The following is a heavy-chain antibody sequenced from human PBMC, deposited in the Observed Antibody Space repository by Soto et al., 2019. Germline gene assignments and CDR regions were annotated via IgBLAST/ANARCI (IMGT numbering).Heavy chain of an antibody. Sequence: ASVKVSCKASGGTVSSYAISWVRQAPGQGLEWMGGIIPIFGTANYAQKFQGRVTITADESTSTAYMELSSLRSEDTAVYYCARSGYSYGQYYFDYWGQGTLVTVSS. V-gene: IGHV1-69*13. CDR1: GGTVSSYA. CDR3: ARSGYSYGQYYFDY. CDR2: IIPIFGTA. D-gene: IGHD5-18*01. J-gene: IGHJ4*02.